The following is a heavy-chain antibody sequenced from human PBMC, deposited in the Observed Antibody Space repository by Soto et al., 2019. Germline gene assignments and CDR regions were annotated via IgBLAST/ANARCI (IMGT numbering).Heavy chain of an antibody. D-gene: IGHD5-12*01. J-gene: IGHJ1*01. CDR2: IIPLLGIA. V-gene: IGHV1-69*08. CDR1: GGTFSSYT. Sequence: QVQLVQSGAEVKKPGVSVKVSCKASGGTFSSYTISWERHAPGHGIEWMGRIIPLLGIANYAQKFQGRVTITAFKSTSPAYVELSSLTSEDTAVCYCARDIVATSRYFQHWGQGTLVTVSA. CDR3: ARDIVATSRYFQH.